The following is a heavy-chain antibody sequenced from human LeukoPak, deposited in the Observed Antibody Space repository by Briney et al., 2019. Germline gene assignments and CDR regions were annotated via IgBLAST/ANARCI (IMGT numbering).Heavy chain of an antibody. CDR1: GGSFNNYY. CDR3: ARGRAAAGALYGMDV. D-gene: IGHD6-13*01. CDR2: INSSGST. Sequence: PSETLSLTCTVSGGSFNNYYWSWIRQPAGKGLEWIGRINSSGSTNYNPSLKSRVTISVDTSKNQFSLKLSSVTAADTAVYYCARGRAAAGALYGMDVWGQGTTVTVSS. V-gene: IGHV4-4*07. J-gene: IGHJ6*02.